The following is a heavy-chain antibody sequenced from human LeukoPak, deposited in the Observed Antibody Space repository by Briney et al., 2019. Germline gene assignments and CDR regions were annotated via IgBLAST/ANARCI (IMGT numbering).Heavy chain of an antibody. CDR2: ISPNSGGT. V-gene: IGHV1-2*02. CDR3: ATVGGDGYNFEYFDY. Sequence: GASVKVSCKASGYTFTSYGISWVRQAPGQGLEWMGWISPNSGGTNYAQKFEGRVTMTRDTSISTAYMELSRLRSDDTAVYYCATVGGDGYNFEYFDYWGQGTLVTVSS. J-gene: IGHJ4*02. D-gene: IGHD5-24*01. CDR1: GYTFTSYG.